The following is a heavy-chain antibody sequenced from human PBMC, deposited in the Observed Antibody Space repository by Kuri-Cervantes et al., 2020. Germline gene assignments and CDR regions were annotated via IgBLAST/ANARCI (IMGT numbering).Heavy chain of an antibody. CDR2: INAYNGDT. V-gene: IGHV1-18*01. D-gene: IGHD5-18*01. J-gene: IGHJ4*02. Sequence: ASVKVSCKASGYTFTSYGISWVRQAPGQGLEWMGWINAYNGDTNYAQNLQGRVTMTTDTSTSTAYMELRSLRSDDTAVYYCARFRRKATNAYSYGLGYFDYWGQGTLVTVSS. CDR1: GYTFTSYG. CDR3: ARFRRKATNAYSYGLGYFDY.